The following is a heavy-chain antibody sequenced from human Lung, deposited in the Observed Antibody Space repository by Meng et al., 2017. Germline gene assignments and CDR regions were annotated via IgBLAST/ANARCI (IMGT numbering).Heavy chain of an antibody. CDR3: AREGGSSSHFDY. Sequence: QVQLVQSGAEVKRPGASVRVCCKASGYTFTDYYMSWVRQAPGQGLEWMGRMNPNSGDTKYAQKFQGRVTMTGYTSISTAYMELSRLTSDDTAVYYCAREGGSSSHFDYWGQGTLVTVSS. CDR2: MNPNSGDT. V-gene: IGHV1-2*06. CDR1: GYTFTDYY. D-gene: IGHD6-6*01. J-gene: IGHJ4*02.